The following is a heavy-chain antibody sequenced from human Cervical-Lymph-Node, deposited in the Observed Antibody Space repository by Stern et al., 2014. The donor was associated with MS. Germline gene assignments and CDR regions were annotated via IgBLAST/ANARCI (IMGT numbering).Heavy chain of an antibody. Sequence: QVTLRETGPTLVKPPQTLTFTCNFSGFSITTSAVGVGRIRQPPGNALEWLALNYWGEDKRDSAYLNSRLTITKDTANNKEESTLTNMDPVDTATYYCAHTATWGLNYNAMDVWGQGTTVTVSS. V-gene: IGHV2-5*02. CDR1: GFSITTSAVG. CDR2: NYWGEDK. CDR3: AHTATWGLNYNAMDV. D-gene: IGHD7-27*01. J-gene: IGHJ6*02.